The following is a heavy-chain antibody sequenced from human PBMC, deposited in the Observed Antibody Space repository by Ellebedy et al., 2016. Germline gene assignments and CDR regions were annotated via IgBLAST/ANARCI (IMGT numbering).Heavy chain of an antibody. V-gene: IGHV1-2*04. CDR3: ARDLVSRDYDGSGLTV. CDR1: GYTFTGYY. D-gene: IGHD3-22*01. Sequence: ASVKVSCKASGYTFTGYYMHWVRQAPGQGLEWMGWINPNSGGTNYAQKFQGWVTMTRDTSISTAYMELSRLRSDDTAVYYCARDLVSRDYDGSGLTVWGQGTLVTVSS. J-gene: IGHJ4*02. CDR2: INPNSGGT.